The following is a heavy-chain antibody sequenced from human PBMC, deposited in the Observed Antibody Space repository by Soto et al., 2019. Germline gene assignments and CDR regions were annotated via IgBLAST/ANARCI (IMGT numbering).Heavy chain of an antibody. CDR2: IIPIFGTA. Sequence: QVQLVQSGAEVKKPGSSVKVSCKASGGTFSSYAISWVRQAPGQGLEWMGGIIPIFGTANYAQKFQGRVTITADESTSTAYMELSSLRYEDTAVYYCARRGPYYDFWSGQPNAFDIWGQGTMVTVSS. V-gene: IGHV1-69*01. CDR1: GGTFSSYA. D-gene: IGHD3-3*01. CDR3: ARRGPYYDFWSGQPNAFDI. J-gene: IGHJ3*02.